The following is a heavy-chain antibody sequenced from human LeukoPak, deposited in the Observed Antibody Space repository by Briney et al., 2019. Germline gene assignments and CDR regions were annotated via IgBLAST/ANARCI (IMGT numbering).Heavy chain of an antibody. Sequence: GGSLRLSCAASGFTFSSYAMSWVRQAPGKRLEWVSAISGSGGSTYYADSVKGRFTISRDNSKNTLYLQMNSLRAEDTAVYYCAKDRLHSSGWYLDYWGQGTLVTVSS. V-gene: IGHV3-23*01. CDR1: GFTFSSYA. CDR3: AKDRLHSSGWYLDY. CDR2: ISGSGGST. J-gene: IGHJ4*02. D-gene: IGHD6-19*01.